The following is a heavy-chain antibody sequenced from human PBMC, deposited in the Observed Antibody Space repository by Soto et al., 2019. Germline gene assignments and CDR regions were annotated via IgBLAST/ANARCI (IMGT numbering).Heavy chain of an antibody. J-gene: IGHJ4*02. CDR3: ARDQPGYSYGYGLGY. D-gene: IGHD5-18*01. CDR2: ISSSSSYI. CDR1: GFTFSSYS. V-gene: IGHV3-21*01. Sequence: EVQLVESGGGLVKPGGSLRLSCAASGFTFSSYSMNWVRQAPGKGLEWVSSISSSSSYIYYADSVKGRFTISRANAKNSLYLQMNSLRAEDTAVYYCARDQPGYSYGYGLGYWGQGTQVTVSS.